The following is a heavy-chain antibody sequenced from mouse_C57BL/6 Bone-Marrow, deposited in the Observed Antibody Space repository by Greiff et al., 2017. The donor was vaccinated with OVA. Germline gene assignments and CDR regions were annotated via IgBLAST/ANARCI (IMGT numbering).Heavy chain of an antibody. CDR1: GYSITSGYY. J-gene: IGHJ3*01. CDR2: ISYDGSN. CDR3: ARGRSQLRLTWFAY. V-gene: IGHV3-6*01. Sequence: ESGPGLVKPSQSLSLTCSVTGYSITSGYYWNWIRQFPGNKLEWMGYISYDGSNNYNPSLKNQISITRDTSKNQFFLKLNSVTTEDTATYYCARGRSQLRLTWFAYWGQGTLVTVSA. D-gene: IGHD3-2*02.